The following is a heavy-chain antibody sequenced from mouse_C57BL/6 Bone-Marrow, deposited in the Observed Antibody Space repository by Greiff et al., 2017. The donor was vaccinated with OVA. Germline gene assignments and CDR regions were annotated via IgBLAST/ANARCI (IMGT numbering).Heavy chain of an antibody. CDR1: GFTFSDYG. V-gene: IGHV5-15*01. J-gene: IGHJ4*01. CDR3: AREENWEGYAMDY. D-gene: IGHD4-1*01. Sequence: EVLLVESGGGLVQPGGSLKLSCAASGFTFSDYGMAWVRQAPRKGPEWVAFISNLAYSISYADTVTGRFTISRENAKNTLYLEMSSLRSEDTAMYYCAREENWEGYAMDYWGQGTSVTVSA. CDR2: ISNLAYSI.